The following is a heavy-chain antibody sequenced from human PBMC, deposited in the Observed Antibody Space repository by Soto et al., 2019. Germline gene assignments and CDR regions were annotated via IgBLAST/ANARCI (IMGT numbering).Heavy chain of an antibody. CDR2: ISYDGSNK. D-gene: IGHD6-13*01. J-gene: IGHJ6*02. V-gene: IGHV3-30*03. Sequence: GGSLRLSCAASGFTFSSYGMHWVRQAPGKGLELVAVISYDGSNKYYADSVKGRFTISRDNSKNTLYLQMNSLRAEDTAVYYCASIAAAGISDLYDYYYGMDVWGQGTTVTVSS. CDR1: GFTFSSYG. CDR3: ASIAAAGISDLYDYYYGMDV.